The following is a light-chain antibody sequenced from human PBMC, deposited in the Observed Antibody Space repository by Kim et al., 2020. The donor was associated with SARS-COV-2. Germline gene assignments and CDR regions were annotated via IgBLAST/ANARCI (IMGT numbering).Light chain of an antibody. CDR1: KLGDKY. Sequence: GSPGQTASFTCSGSKLGDKYAYWYQKKPGKSPVLVIYQHTKRPSGISQRFSGSSSGNTATLTISRAQTMDEADYYCQACDSSTAVFGGGTKLTVL. CDR2: QHT. CDR3: QACDSSTAV. J-gene: IGLJ3*02. V-gene: IGLV3-1*01.